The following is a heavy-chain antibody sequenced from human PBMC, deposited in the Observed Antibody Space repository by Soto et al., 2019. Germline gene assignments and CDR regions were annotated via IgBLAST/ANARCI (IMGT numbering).Heavy chain of an antibody. V-gene: IGHV3-21*01. Sequence: GGSLRLSCAASGFTFSSYSMNWVRQAPGKGLEWVSSISSSSSYIYYADSVKGRFTISRDNAKNSLYLQMNSLRAEDTAVYYCARDHCSSTSCSDYYYYGMDVWGQGTTVTVSS. CDR2: ISSSSSYI. D-gene: IGHD2-2*01. J-gene: IGHJ6*02. CDR1: GFTFSSYS. CDR3: ARDHCSSTSCSDYYYYGMDV.